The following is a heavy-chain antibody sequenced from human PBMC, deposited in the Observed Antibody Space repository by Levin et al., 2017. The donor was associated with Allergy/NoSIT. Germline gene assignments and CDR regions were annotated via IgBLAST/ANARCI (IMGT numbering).Heavy chain of an antibody. CDR1: GYTFTGYY. J-gene: IGHJ3*02. V-gene: IGHV1-2*02. CDR3: ASFTYYDILTGYYGAFDI. CDR2: INPNSGGT. D-gene: IGHD3-9*01. Sequence: PGGSLRLSCKASGYTFTGYYMHWVRQAPGQGLEWMGWINPNSGGTNYAQKFQGRVTMTRDTSISTAYMELSRLRSDDTAVYYCASFTYYDILTGYYGAFDIWGQGTMVTVSS.